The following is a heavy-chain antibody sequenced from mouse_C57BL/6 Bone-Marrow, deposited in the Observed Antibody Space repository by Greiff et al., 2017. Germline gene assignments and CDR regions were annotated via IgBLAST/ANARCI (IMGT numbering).Heavy chain of an antibody. CDR1: GSTFTDSY. D-gene: IGHD1-1*01. CDR3: ASEYGSSYSYYFYY. CDR2: IGPGSGST. Sequence: QFQLQQSGAELVKPGASVKISCKASGSTFTDSYINWVKQRPGQGLGWIGKIGPGSGSTYYNEKFKGKATLTENKSSSTAYMQLSSLTSEDSAVYFCASEYGSSYSYYFYYGVQGTTLTVSS. J-gene: IGHJ2*01. V-gene: IGHV1-77*01.